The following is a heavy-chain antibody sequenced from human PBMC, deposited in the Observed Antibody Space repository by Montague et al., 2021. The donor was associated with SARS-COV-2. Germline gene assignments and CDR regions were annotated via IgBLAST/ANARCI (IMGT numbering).Heavy chain of an antibody. Sequence: SETLSLTCTVSGGSISSSSYYWGWIRQPPGKGLEWIGSIYYSGSTYYNPSLKSRVTIPVDTSKNQFSLKLSSVTAADRAVYYYARHRWTGQQVHAFDIWGQGTMVTVSS. D-gene: IGHD6-13*01. CDR2: IYYSGST. CDR3: ARHRWTGQQVHAFDI. V-gene: IGHV4-39*01. J-gene: IGHJ3*02. CDR1: GGSISSSSYY.